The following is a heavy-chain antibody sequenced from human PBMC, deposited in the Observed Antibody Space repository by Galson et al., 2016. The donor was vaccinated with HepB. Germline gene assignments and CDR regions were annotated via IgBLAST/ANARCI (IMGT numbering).Heavy chain of an antibody. V-gene: IGHV3-53*01. J-gene: IGHJ5*02. D-gene: IGHD4-23*01. CDR2: IYSGGST. CDR3: ARDSLDHGGWFDP. CDR1: GFTVTNND. Sequence: SLRLSCAASGFTVTNNDMNWVRQAPGKGLEWVSVIYSGGSTYYADSVKGRFTISSDTSKNTLYLQMNSLRVEDTAVYYCARDSLDHGGWFDPWGQGTLVTVSS.